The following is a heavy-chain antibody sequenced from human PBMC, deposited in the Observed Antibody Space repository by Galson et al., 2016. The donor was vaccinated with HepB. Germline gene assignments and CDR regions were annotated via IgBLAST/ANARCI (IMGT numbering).Heavy chain of an antibody. D-gene: IGHD5-12*01. CDR2: VDWGNNK. CDR3: ARCKDRYSSIDY. CDR1: GFSLSTSGMC. Sequence: PALVTPTQALTLTCTFSGFSLSTSGMCVSWVRQPPGKALEWLALVDWGNNKYYSTSLKTRLTISKDTSKNQVVVTMTNMDPADTATYYCARCKDRYSSIDYWGQGALVAVSS. V-gene: IGHV2-70*20. J-gene: IGHJ4*02.